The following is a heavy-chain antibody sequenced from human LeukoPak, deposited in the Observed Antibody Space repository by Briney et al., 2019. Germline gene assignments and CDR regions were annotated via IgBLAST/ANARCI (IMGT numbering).Heavy chain of an antibody. J-gene: IGHJ5*02. CDR3: ARGHDNWFDP. V-gene: IGHV1-2*06. CDR1: GYSFTGYY. Sequence: ASLKVSCKASGYSFTGYYLHWVRQAPGRGLEWMGRINPNNGVTTYAQKFQDRVTMTRDTSISTAYMELSSLTSDDSAVYYCARGHDNWFDPWGQGTLVIVSS. CDR2: INPNNGVT.